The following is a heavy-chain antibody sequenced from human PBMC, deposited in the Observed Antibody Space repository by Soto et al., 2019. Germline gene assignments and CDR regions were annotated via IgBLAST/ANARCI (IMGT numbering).Heavy chain of an antibody. CDR2: VYYSGDS. Sequence: QVQLQESGPGLVRPSETLSLTCTVSGASVSSGDFYWSWMRQPPGKGLKWIGYVYYSGDSNYNPSLRGRASISLDASKRTFSLRLNSVTAADTAMYYCAGYDVMTSFDYWGPGTLVPVSS. V-gene: IGHV4-30-4*01. CDR3: AGYDVMTSFDY. J-gene: IGHJ4*02. CDR1: GASVSSGDFY. D-gene: IGHD3-9*01.